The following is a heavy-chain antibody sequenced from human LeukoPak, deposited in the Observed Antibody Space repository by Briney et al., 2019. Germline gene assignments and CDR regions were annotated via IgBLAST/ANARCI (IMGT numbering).Heavy chain of an antibody. CDR1: GFTFSSYW. CDR3: ARDPVGGRPPEYFDL. V-gene: IGHV3-74*01. J-gene: IGHJ2*01. Sequence: TGGSQRLSCAASGFTFSSYWMHWVRQAPGKGLVWVSRINTDGSSTSYADSVKGRFTISRDNAKNTLYLQMNSLRAEDSAVYYCARDPVGGRPPEYFDLWGRGTLVTVSS. CDR2: INTDGSST. D-gene: IGHD4-23*01.